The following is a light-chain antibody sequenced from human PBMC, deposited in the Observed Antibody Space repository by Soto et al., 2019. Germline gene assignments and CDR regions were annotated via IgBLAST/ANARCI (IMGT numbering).Light chain of an antibody. J-gene: IGKJ5*01. CDR1: QSVGSSY. CDR2: DAS. Sequence: EIVLTQSPATLSLSPGERATLSCGASQSVGSSYLAWYQRRPGLAPRLLIYDASTGATGIPDRFSGSGSGTDFTLTISRLEPEDFAVYYCQQYGTPPVTFGQGTRLEIK. V-gene: IGKV3D-20*01. CDR3: QQYGTPPVT.